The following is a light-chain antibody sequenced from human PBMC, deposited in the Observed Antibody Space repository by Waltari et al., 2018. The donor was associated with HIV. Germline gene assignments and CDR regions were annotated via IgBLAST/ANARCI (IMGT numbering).Light chain of an antibody. CDR3: QHLNSYPPFT. CDR2: AAS. CDR1: QAINSN. J-gene: IGKJ3*01. V-gene: IGKV1-9*01. Sequence: IQLTQSPHFLSASVADRVTITSRASQAINSNLAGYQQKPGQAPTLLIYAASSWPSGVPPRCSGSGSATEFTLTIMSLQPEDFATYYCQHLNSYPPFTFGPGTTVD.